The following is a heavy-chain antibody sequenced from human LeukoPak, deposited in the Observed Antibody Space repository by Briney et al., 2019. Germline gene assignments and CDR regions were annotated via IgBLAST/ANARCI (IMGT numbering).Heavy chain of an antibody. V-gene: IGHV3-23*01. CDR1: GFAFSSSA. CDR2: INFSGDDT. J-gene: IGHJ2*01. Sequence: GGSLRLSCAASGFAFSSSAMSWVRQAPGKGLEWVSAINFSGDDTFYADSVKGRFSISRDNSKNTLYLQLHSLGAEDTAVYYCAKRDWYFDLWGRGTLVTVSS. CDR3: AKRDWYFDL.